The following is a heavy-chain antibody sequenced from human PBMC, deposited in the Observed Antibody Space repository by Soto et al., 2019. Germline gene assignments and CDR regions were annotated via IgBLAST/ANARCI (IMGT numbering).Heavy chain of an antibody. D-gene: IGHD2-2*01. CDR2: ISTNGGST. CDR3: ARDYCTTTTCRFDH. V-gene: IGHV3-64*04. J-gene: IGHJ4*02. Sequence: PGGSLRLSCSASGFTFSSYAMHWVRQAPGKGLEYVSSISTNGGSTHYADSVKGRFTISRDNSKNTQYLQMSSLRAEDTAVYFCARDYCTTTTCRFDHWGRGTLVTVSS. CDR1: GFTFSSYA.